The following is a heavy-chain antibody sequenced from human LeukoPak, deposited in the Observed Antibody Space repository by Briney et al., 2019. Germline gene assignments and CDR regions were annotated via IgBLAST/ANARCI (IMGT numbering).Heavy chain of an antibody. CDR3: ARDHNYAFDY. Sequence: GGSLRLSCAASGFTFDDYAMHWVRQAPGKGLEWLSNIRSRDTGVSYVDSVRGRFTISRDDAKNSLFLQMNNLRVEDTAIYYCARDHNYAFDYWGQGILVTVSS. CDR1: GFTFDDYA. J-gene: IGHJ4*02. D-gene: IGHD3-16*01. V-gene: IGHV3-48*01. CDR2: IRSRDTGV.